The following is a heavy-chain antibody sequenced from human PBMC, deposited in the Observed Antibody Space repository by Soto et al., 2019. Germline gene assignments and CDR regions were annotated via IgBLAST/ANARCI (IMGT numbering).Heavy chain of an antibody. J-gene: IGHJ6*02. D-gene: IGHD2-2*02. CDR1: GGSFSGYY. CDR3: ARGWFVVVPAAISYYYGMDV. CDR2: INHSGST. Sequence: SVTLSLPCAVFGGSFSGYYWSWIRKPPGKGLEWIGEINHSGSTNYNPSLKSRVTISVDTSKNQFSLKLSSVTAADTAVYYCARGWFVVVPAAISYYYGMDVWGQGTTVTVSS. V-gene: IGHV4-34*01.